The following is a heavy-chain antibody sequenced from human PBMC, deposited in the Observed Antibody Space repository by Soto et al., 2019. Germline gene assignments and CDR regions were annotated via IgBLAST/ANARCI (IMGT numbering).Heavy chain of an antibody. V-gene: IGHV1-46*01. Sequence: ASVKVSCKASGYTFTSYYMHWVRQAPGQGLEWMGIINPSGGSTSYAQKFQGRVTMTRDTSTSTVYMELSSLRSEDTAVYYCARSRTYCSGGSCYSYYYYGMDVWGQGTTVTV. J-gene: IGHJ6*02. D-gene: IGHD2-15*01. CDR3: ARSRTYCSGGSCYSYYYYGMDV. CDR1: GYTFTSYY. CDR2: INPSGGST.